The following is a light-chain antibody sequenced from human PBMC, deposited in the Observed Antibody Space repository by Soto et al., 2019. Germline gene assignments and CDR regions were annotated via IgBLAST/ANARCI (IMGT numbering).Light chain of an antibody. CDR1: QSVSSSY. Sequence: EIVLTQSPGTLSLSPGERATLSCRASQSVSSSYLAWYQQKPGQAPRLLIYGASSGATGIPDRFSGSGSGTDFTLTISRLEPEDFAVYYCQQYGSSPLTFGGGTNVEI. CDR3: QQYGSSPLT. CDR2: GAS. J-gene: IGKJ4*01. V-gene: IGKV3-20*01.